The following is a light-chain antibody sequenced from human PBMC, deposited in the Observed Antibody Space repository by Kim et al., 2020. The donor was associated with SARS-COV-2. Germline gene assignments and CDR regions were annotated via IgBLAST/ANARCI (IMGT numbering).Light chain of an antibody. CDR1: QIILYRSKNTNH. CDR2: VAS. CDR3: QQYYTAPPT. V-gene: IGKV4-1*01. Sequence: ATFNFKSSQIILYRSKNTNHLAWYQQKPGQPPKLLVYVASTRESGVPDRFSGSGSGTDFTLTISSLQAEDVAVYYCQQYYTAPPTFGGGTKVDIK. J-gene: IGKJ4*01.